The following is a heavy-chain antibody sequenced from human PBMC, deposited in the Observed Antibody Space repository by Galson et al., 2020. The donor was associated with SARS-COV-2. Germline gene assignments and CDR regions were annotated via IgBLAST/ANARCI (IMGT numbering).Heavy chain of an antibody. CDR2: ISSGSSYI. CDR3: ARDISSSWSLDAVNGLDY. Sequence: KIGESLKISCAASGFTFSRYSMNWVRQAPGKGLEWVSSISSGSSYIYYADSVKGRFTISRDNAKNSLYLQMNSLRAEDTALYYCARDISSSWSLDAVNGLDYWGQGSLVTVSS. CDR1: GFTFSRYS. J-gene: IGHJ4*02. V-gene: IGHV3-21*01. D-gene: IGHD6-13*01.